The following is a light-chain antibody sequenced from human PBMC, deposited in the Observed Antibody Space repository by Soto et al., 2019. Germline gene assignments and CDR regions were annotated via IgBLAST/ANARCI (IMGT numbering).Light chain of an antibody. Sequence: QTVVTQEPSFSVSPGGTVTLTCGLSSGSVSTSYYPSWYQQTPGQAPRTLIYSTNTRSSGVPDRFSGSIHGNKAALTITGAQADDEYDYYCVLYMGSGISVFGGGTKLTVL. CDR3: VLYMGSGISV. V-gene: IGLV8-61*01. J-gene: IGLJ3*02. CDR2: STN. CDR1: SGSVSTSYY.